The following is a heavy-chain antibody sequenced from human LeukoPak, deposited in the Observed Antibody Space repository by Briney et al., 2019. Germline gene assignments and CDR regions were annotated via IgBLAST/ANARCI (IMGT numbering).Heavy chain of an antibody. CDR2: ISGSGGST. CDR3: AKGSGVVVVAAITFDY. V-gene: IGHV3-23*01. D-gene: IGHD2-15*01. Sequence: PGGSLRLSCAASGFTFSSYAMSWVPQAPGKGLEWVSAISGSGGSTYYADSVKGRFTISRDNSKNTLYLQMNSLRAEDTAVYYCAKGSGVVVVAAITFDYWGQGTLVTVSS. CDR1: GFTFSSYA. J-gene: IGHJ4*02.